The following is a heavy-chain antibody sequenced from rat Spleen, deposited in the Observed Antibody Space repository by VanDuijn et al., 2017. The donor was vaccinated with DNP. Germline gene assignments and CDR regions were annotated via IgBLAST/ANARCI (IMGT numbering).Heavy chain of an antibody. CDR2: ISYSGST. CDR3: ARWTRYFDY. Sequence: EVQLQESGPGLVKPSQSLSLTCSVTDYSITSNYWGWIRKFPGNKMEYIGHISYSGSTNYNPSLKSRISITRDTSKNHFFLHLNSVTSEDSATYYCARWTRYFDYWGQGIMVTVSS. V-gene: IGHV3-1*01. J-gene: IGHJ2*01. CDR1: DYSITSNY. D-gene: IGHD1-7*01.